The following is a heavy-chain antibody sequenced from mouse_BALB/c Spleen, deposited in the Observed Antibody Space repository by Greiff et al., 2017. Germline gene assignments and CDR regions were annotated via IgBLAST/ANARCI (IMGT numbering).Heavy chain of an antibody. CDR3: ARQSSITTATEDAMDY. D-gene: IGHD1-2*01. V-gene: IGHV5-6*01. Sequence: DVHLVESGGDLVKPGGSLKLSCAASGFTFSSYGMSWVRQTPDKRLEWVATISSGGSYTYYPDSVKGRFTISRDNAKNTLYLQMSSLKSEDTAMYYCARQSSITTATEDAMDYWGQGTSVTVSS. CDR1: GFTFSSYG. J-gene: IGHJ4*01. CDR2: ISSGGSYT.